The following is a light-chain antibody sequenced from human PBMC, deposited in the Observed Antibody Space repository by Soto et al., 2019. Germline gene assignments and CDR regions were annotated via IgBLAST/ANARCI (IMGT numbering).Light chain of an antibody. J-gene: IGKJ5*01. V-gene: IGKV1-5*03. CDR2: RAS. CDR3: QQYNNWLIT. CDR1: QIINTW. Sequence: DIQMTQSPSSLSASVGDRVTITCRASQIINTWLAWYQQKPGKAPKLLIYRASNLLSGVPSRFSGSGSGTEFTLTISSLQPDDFSIYYCQQYNNWLITFGQGTRLEIK.